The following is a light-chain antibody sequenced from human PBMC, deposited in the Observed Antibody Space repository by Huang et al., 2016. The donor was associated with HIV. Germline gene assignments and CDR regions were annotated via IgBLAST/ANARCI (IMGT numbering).Light chain of an antibody. CDR2: ATS. CDR1: QDISDY. CDR3: QQYSDYPRT. Sequence: DIQMTQSPSSLSASVGDRVTITCRASQDISDYLAWFQQKPGKAPQSLIFATSTLHSGVPSRCSGSGSGTAFTLTINNLQPEDFATYYCQQYSDYPRTFGQGTKLDIK. V-gene: IGKV1-16*01. J-gene: IGKJ2*01.